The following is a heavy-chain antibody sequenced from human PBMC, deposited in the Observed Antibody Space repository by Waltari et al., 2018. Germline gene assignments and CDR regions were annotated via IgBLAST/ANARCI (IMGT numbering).Heavy chain of an antibody. CDR2: INHSGST. D-gene: IGHD3-16*01. V-gene: IGHV4-34*01. J-gene: IGHJ4*02. Sequence: QVQLQQWGAGLLKPSETLSLTCAVYGGSFSGYYWSWIRQPPGKGLEWIGEINHSGSTNYNPSLKSRVTISVDTSKNQFSLKLSSVTAADTAVYYCARGHPYDYIWGSSQTSVLHYFDYWGQGTLVTVSS. CDR1: GGSFSGYY. CDR3: ARGHPYDYIWGSSQTSVLHYFDY.